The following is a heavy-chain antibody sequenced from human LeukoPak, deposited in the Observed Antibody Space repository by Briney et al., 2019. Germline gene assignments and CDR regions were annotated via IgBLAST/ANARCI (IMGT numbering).Heavy chain of an antibody. CDR2: ISSSSSYI. D-gene: IGHD6-13*01. J-gene: IGHJ4*02. V-gene: IGHV3-21*01. CDR3: ARETSAAADY. Sequence: GGSLRLSCAASGFTFSSCSMNWVRQAPRKGLEWVSSISSSSSYIYYADSVKGRFTISRDNAKNSQYLQMNSLRAEDTAVYYCARETSAAADYWGQGTLVTVSS. CDR1: GFTFSSCS.